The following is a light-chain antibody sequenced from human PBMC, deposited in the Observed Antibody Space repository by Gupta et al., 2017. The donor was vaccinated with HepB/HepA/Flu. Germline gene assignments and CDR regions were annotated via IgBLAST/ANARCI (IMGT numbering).Light chain of an antibody. Sequence: EIVLTQSPGTLSLSPGESASLSCRASEAMDNYLAWYSQKPGQPPRLLIYGASTRATGIPERFSGRASGKDYTLTISRLEPDDFAVYYCQQYSSSPYNFGQGTNLEIK. V-gene: IGKV3-20*01. CDR2: GAS. CDR1: EAMDNY. J-gene: IGKJ2*01. CDR3: QQYSSSPYN.